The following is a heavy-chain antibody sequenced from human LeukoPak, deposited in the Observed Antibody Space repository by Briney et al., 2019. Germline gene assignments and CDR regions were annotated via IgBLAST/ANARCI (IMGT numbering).Heavy chain of an antibody. V-gene: IGHV3-48*03. CDR2: ISSSGSTI. Sequence: GGSLRLSCAASGFTFSSYEMNWVRQAPRKGLAWVSYISSSGSTIYYADSVKGRFTISRDNAKNSLYLQMNSLRAEDTAVYYCARDSRRVIDYWGQGTLVTVSS. D-gene: IGHD2-21*01. CDR1: GFTFSSYE. CDR3: ARDSRRVIDY. J-gene: IGHJ4*02.